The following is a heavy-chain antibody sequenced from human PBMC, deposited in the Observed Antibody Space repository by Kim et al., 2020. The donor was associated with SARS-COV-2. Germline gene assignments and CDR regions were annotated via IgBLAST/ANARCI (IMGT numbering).Heavy chain of an antibody. Sequence: GGSLRLSCAASGFTFSSYAMSWVRQAPGKGLEWVSAISGSGGSTYYADSVKGRFTISRDNSKNTLYLQMNSLRAEDTAVYYCAKIIGYCSGGSCENPWFDPWGQGTLVTVSS. CDR2: ISGSGGST. CDR1: GFTFSSYA. V-gene: IGHV3-23*01. CDR3: AKIIGYCSGGSCENPWFDP. J-gene: IGHJ5*02. D-gene: IGHD2-15*01.